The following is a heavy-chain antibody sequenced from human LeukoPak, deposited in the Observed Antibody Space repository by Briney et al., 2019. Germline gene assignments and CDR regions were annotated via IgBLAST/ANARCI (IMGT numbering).Heavy chain of an antibody. CDR3: ATAISGGRYYYYYMDV. D-gene: IGHD2-15*01. CDR2: IYYSGST. CDR1: GGSISSYY. V-gene: IGHV4-59*12. J-gene: IGHJ6*03. Sequence: SETLPLTCTVSGGSISSYYWSWIRQPPGKGLEWIGYIYYSGSTNYNPSLKSRVTISVDTSKNQFSLKLSSVTAADTAVYYCATAISGGRYYYYYMDVWGKGTTVTVSS.